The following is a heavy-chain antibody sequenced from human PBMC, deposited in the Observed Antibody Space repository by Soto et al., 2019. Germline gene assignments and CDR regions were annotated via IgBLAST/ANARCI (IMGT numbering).Heavy chain of an antibody. Sequence: QVQLVESGGGVVQPGRSLRLSCAASGFPFTSYGMHWVREGPDKGLEWVAIISYDGSDKYYADSVKGRFTISRDNSKNTLYLQMNGLRPEDTALYYCVGGQYYFDYRGQGTLVIVSS. CDR2: ISYDGSDK. CDR1: GFPFTSYG. CDR3: VGGQYYFDY. D-gene: IGHD3-10*01. J-gene: IGHJ4*02. V-gene: IGHV3-30*03.